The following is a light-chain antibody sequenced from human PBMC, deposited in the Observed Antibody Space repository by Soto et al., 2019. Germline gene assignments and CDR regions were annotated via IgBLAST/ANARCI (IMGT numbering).Light chain of an antibody. CDR1: SSDVGGYSY. Sequence: QSVLTQPASVSGSPGQSITISCSGTSSDVGGYSYVSWYQQHPGKAPKLLIFEVSNRPSGTSNRFSGSKSGNTASLTISGLQGDDEADYYCSSYTSRSTSVFGTGTKVTVL. J-gene: IGLJ1*01. V-gene: IGLV2-14*01. CDR2: EVS. CDR3: SSYTSRSTSV.